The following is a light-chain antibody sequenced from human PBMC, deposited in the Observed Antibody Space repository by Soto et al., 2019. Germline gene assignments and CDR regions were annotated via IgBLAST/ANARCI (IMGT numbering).Light chain of an antibody. CDR3: QQYGSSPPWT. CDR1: QSVSAGY. Sequence: DIVLTQSPGTLSLSPGERATLSCRASQSVSAGYFAWYQQRPGQAPRLLIYETSSRTTGLPDRFSGSGSGTDFTLTISRLEPEDFAVYYCQQYGSSPPWTVGQGTKVDIK. CDR2: ETS. V-gene: IGKV3-20*01. J-gene: IGKJ1*01.